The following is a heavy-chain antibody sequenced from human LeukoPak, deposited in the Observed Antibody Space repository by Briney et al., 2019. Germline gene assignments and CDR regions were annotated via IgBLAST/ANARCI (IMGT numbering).Heavy chain of an antibody. J-gene: IGHJ5*02. Sequence: PGGSLRLSCAASGFTFSDHYMDWVRQAPGKGLEWVGRSRDKANSYTTEYAASVKGRFIISRDDSKNSVYLQMNSLKTEDTAVYYCTRVPLYGSGSANWFDPWGQGTLVTVSS. CDR2: SRDKANSYTT. CDR3: TRVPLYGSGSANWFDP. CDR1: GFTFSDHY. V-gene: IGHV3-72*01. D-gene: IGHD3-10*01.